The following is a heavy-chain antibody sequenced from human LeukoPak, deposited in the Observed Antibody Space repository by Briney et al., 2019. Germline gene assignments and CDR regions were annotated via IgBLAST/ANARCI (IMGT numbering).Heavy chain of an antibody. CDR3: AKAYSSSWRLPLFDY. V-gene: IGHV3-53*01. J-gene: IGHJ4*02. Sequence: GGSLRLSCAASGFTFSSNYMSWVRQAPGKGLEWVSVIYSGGSTYYADSVKGRFTISRDNSKNTLYLQMNSLRAEDTAVYYCAKAYSSSWRLPLFDYWGQGTLVTVSS. D-gene: IGHD6-13*01. CDR2: IYSGGST. CDR1: GFTFSSNY.